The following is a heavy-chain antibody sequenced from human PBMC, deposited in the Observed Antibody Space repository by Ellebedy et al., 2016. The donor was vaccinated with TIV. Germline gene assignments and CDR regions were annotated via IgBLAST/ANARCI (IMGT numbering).Heavy chain of an antibody. V-gene: IGHV3-23*01. CDR3: AKGAGKLRGVYFDY. CDR1: GFTFSNYA. Sequence: PGGSLRLSCASSGFTFSNYAMAWVRQAPGKGLQWVSTISSTGDRTFYADSVKGRFTISRVNSRNTLYLTVNSLRAEDTALYYCAKGAGKLRGVYFDYWGQGILVTVSS. CDR2: ISSTGDRT. J-gene: IGHJ4*02. D-gene: IGHD3-10*01.